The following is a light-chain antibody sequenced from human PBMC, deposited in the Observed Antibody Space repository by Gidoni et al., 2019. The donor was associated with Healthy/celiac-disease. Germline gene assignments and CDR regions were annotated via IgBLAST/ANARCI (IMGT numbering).Light chain of an antibody. V-gene: IGKV1-9*01. CDR1: QGISSY. CDR3: QQLNSYPLT. Sequence: DIQLTQSPSFLSASVGDRVTITCRASQGISSYLAWYQQKPGKAPKLLIYAASTLQSGVPSRFSGSGSGTEFTLTISSLQPEDFATYYCQQLNSYPLTFGGXTKVEIQ. J-gene: IGKJ4*01. CDR2: AAS.